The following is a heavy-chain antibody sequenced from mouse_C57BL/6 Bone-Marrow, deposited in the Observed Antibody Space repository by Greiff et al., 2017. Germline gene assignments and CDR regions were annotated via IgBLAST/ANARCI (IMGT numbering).Heavy chain of an antibody. CDR1: GYSFTNYL. Sequence: QVQLQQSGAELVRPGTSVKVSCKASGYSFTNYLIEWVKQRPGQGLEWIGVINPGSGGTNYNEKFKGKATLTADKSSSTAYMQLSSLTSEDSAVYFCARRLGDYWCQGTTLTVSS. J-gene: IGHJ2*01. CDR3: ARRLGDY. V-gene: IGHV1-54*01. D-gene: IGHD3-2*02. CDR2: INPGSGGT.